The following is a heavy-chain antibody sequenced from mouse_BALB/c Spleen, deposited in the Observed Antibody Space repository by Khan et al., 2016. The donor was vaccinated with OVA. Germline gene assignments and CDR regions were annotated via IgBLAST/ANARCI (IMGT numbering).Heavy chain of an antibody. CDR2: INPSNGYT. CDR1: GYTFTTYT. V-gene: IGHV1-4*01. J-gene: IGHJ3*01. Sequence: QVQLQQSGAELARPGASVKMSCKASGYTFTTYTMHWVKQRPGQGLEWIGYINPSNGYTNYNQKFKDKFTLTADKSSSTAYMQLSSLTSDYSAVYYCAREGDYYRYDGWFYYWGQGTMVTVSS. D-gene: IGHD2-14*01. CDR3: AREGDYYRYDGWFYY.